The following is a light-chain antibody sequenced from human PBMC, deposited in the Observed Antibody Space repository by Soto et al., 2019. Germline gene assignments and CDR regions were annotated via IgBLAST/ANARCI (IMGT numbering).Light chain of an antibody. CDR2: EVS. Sequence: QSALNQPASVSGSPGQSITISCTGTSSDVGGSDYVSWYQHHPHRAPKLLIYEVSYRPSGVSDRFSGSKSGNTASLTISGLQAEDEADYYCSSYTSSNALGVFGIGTKLTVL. CDR1: SSDVGGSDY. V-gene: IGLV2-14*01. J-gene: IGLJ1*01. CDR3: SSYTSSNALGV.